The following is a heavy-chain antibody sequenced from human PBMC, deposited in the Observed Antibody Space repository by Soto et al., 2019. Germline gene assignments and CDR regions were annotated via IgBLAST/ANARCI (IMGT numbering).Heavy chain of an antibody. D-gene: IGHD4-4*01. CDR2: IRDKANSYTT. J-gene: IGHJ3*02. CDR3: ASGDDYNDGVYGSDI. CDR1: GFTFSDHY. Sequence: EVQMVESGGGLVQPGRSLKLSCAASGFTFSDHYMDWVRQAPGRGLEWVGRIRDKANSYTTEYAASVKGRFTISRDDSKNSLYLQMNSLKTEDTAVYYGASGDDYNDGVYGSDIWGQGTMVTVSS. V-gene: IGHV3-72*01.